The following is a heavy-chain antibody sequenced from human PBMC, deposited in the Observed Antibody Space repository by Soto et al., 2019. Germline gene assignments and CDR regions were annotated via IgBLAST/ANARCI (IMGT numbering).Heavy chain of an antibody. D-gene: IGHD1-26*01. CDR2: ISGSGFKK. CDR1: GFPFYNYG. CDR3: AKNQGVELVPLATVDWFDP. V-gene: IGHV3-23*01. J-gene: IGHJ5*02. Sequence: PGGSLRLSCAASGFPFYNYGMSWVRQAPGKGLEWISSISGSGFKKYYADSVKGRFTISRDNSKSTVYLELNNLSAEDTAVYHCAKNQGVELVPLATVDWFDPWGQGSVVTVSS.